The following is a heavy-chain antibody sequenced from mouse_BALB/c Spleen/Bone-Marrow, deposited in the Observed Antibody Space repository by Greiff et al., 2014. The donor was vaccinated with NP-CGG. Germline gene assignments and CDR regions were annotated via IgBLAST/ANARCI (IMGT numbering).Heavy chain of an antibody. CDR2: IDPYYGTT. Sequence: SGPELEKPGASVKISCKASGHSFTGYNMNWVKQSHGKSLEWIGNIDPYYGTTTFNQKFKDKATLTVDKSSSTAYMQLKSLTSEDSAVYYCTRSRAYFRDWFAYWGQGTLVTVSA. V-gene: IGHV1-39*01. D-gene: IGHD2-14*01. J-gene: IGHJ3*01. CDR3: TRSRAYFRDWFAY. CDR1: GHSFTGYN.